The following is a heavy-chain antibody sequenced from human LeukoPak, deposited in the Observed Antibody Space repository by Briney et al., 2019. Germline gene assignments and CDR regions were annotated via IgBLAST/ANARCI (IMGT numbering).Heavy chain of an antibody. J-gene: IGHJ4*02. CDR3: ARGRPYSNSWYMGGVRQYYFDY. D-gene: IGHD6-13*01. Sequence: SETLSLTCAVYGGSFSGYYWSWIRQPPGKGLGWIGEINHSGSTNYNPSLKSRVTISVDTSKNQFSLKLSSVTAADTAVYYCARGRPYSNSWYMGGVRQYYFDYWGQGTLVTVSS. CDR1: GGSFSGYY. CDR2: INHSGST. V-gene: IGHV4-34*01.